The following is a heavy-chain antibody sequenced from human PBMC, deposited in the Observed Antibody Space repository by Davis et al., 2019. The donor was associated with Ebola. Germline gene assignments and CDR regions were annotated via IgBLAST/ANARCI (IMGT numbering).Heavy chain of an antibody. CDR1: GFTFTSYG. CDR2: ISYDGSTK. D-gene: IGHD2-2*01. J-gene: IGHJ6*02. V-gene: IGHV3-30*18. CDR3: AKDRCSSRGCQGYFYGMDV. Sequence: GGSLRLSCAGSGFTFTSYGMHWVRQAPVKGLEWLAVISYDGSTKFYADSVKGRFTISRDNSRNIAFLQVNSPRADDTAVYYCAKDRCSSRGCQGYFYGMDVWGQGTTVTVSS.